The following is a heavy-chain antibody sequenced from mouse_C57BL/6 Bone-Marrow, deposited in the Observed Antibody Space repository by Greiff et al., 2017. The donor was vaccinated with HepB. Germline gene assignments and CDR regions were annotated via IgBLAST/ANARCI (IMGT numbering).Heavy chain of an antibody. CDR2: IYPGNSDT. J-gene: IGHJ2*01. CDR3: TRIIGAVEDY. CDR1: GYTFTSYW. V-gene: IGHV1-5*01. D-gene: IGHD1-1*01. Sequence: EVQLQESGTVLARPGASVKMSCKTSGYTFTSYWMHWVKQRPGQGLEWKGAIYPGNSDTSYNQKFKGKAKLTAVTSASTAYMELSSLTNEDSAVYYCTRIIGAVEDYWGQGTTLTVSS.